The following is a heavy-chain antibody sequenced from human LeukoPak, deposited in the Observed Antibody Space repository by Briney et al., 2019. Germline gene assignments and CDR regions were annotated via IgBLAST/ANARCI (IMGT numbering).Heavy chain of an antibody. Sequence: GGSLRLSCAASGFTFSSYAMSWVRQAPGKGLEWVSAISGSGGSTYYADSVKGRFTISRDNSKNTLHLQMNSLRAEDTAVYYCARSEGSYDHFDYWGQGTLVTVSS. D-gene: IGHD1-26*01. CDR1: GFTFSSYA. CDR2: ISGSGGST. CDR3: ARSEGSYDHFDY. J-gene: IGHJ4*02. V-gene: IGHV3-23*01.